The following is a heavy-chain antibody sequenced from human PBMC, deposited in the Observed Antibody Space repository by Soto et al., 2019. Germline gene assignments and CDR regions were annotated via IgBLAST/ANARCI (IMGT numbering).Heavy chain of an antibody. D-gene: IGHD6-13*01. V-gene: IGHV4-39*01. J-gene: IGHJ5*02. CDR2: IYYSGST. CDR3: ARHYPDRSLWQQSLNWFDP. Sequence: QLQLQESGPGLVKPSETLSLTCTVSGGSISSSSYYWGWIRQPPGKGLEWIGSIYYSGSTYYNPSLKSRVTISVDTSKNQFSLKLSSVTAADTAVYYCARHYPDRSLWQQSLNWFDPWGQGTLVTVSS. CDR1: GGSISSSSYY.